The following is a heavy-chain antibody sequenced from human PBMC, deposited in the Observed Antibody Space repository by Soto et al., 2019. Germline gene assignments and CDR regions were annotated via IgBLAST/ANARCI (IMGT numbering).Heavy chain of an antibody. D-gene: IGHD6-19*01. J-gene: IGHJ1*01. CDR3: AIHPLYRSGWYTPPAVPNENFHH. CDR1: GYTLTELS. V-gene: IGHV1-24*01. Sequence: ASVKVSCKVSGYTLTELSMHWVRQAPGKGLEWMGSFDPEDGETIYAQKFQGRVTMTDDTSTDTAYMELSSLRSEDTAVYYCAIHPLYRSGWYTPPAVPNENFHHWGQGTLVTVS. CDR2: FDPEDGET.